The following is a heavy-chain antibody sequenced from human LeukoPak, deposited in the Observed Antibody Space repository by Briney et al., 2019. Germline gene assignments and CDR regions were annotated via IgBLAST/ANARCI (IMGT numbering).Heavy chain of an antibody. Sequence: SVKVSCNASGGTFSNYVLSWVRQAAGQGLEWMGGIIPIIGTANYAQKFQGRVTITVDESTSTAYLEVSTLRSEDTALYYCAISSDAMTSTTFDIWGQGTMVSVSS. CDR1: GGTFSNYV. D-gene: IGHD2-2*01. J-gene: IGHJ3*02. CDR3: AISSDAMTSTTFDI. V-gene: IGHV1-69*01. CDR2: IIPIIGTA.